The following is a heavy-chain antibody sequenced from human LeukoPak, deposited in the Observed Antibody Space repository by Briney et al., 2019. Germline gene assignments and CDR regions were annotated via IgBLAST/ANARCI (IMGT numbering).Heavy chain of an antibody. J-gene: IGHJ4*02. CDR3: AKDKVGDGYTDY. CDR1: GFTFRSYA. D-gene: IGHD5-24*01. V-gene: IGHV3-23*01. Sequence: GGSLRLSCAASGFTFRSYAMTWVRQAPGKGLEWVSSISGSGGSTYYADSVKGRFTISRDNSKNTLYLQMNSLRAEDTAVYYCAKDKVGDGYTDYWGQGTLVTVSS. CDR2: ISGSGGST.